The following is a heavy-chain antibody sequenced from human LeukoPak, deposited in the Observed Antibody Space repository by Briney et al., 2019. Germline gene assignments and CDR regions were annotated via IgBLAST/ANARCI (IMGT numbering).Heavy chain of an antibody. V-gene: IGHV1-2*02. Sequence: ASVKVSCKASGYTFDGYYIHWVRRAPGQGLQWLGWVNPNKGDTKYVQIFHDRVIMATDTSLTTAYMELINLTSDDTAVYYCTRSSWDCSSGSCYSNMNFDYWGQGTLVTVSS. CDR3: TRSSWDCSSGSCYSNMNFDY. CDR2: VNPNKGDT. CDR1: GYTFDGYY. J-gene: IGHJ4*02. D-gene: IGHD2-15*01.